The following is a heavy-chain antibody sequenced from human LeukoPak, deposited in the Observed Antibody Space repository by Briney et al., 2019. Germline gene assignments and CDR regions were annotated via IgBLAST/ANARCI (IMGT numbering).Heavy chain of an antibody. J-gene: IGHJ4*02. V-gene: IGHV1-69*01. Sequence: AVKVSCKASGGTFSSYAISWVRQAPGQGLEWMGGIIPIYGTANYAQKFQGRVTITADESTSTASMELSSLRSEDTAVYSCARVSATILGYGDYGPTGDYWGEGTLVTVSS. CDR1: GGTFSSYA. D-gene: IGHD4-17*01. CDR3: ARVSATILGYGDYGPTGDY. CDR2: IIPIYGTA.